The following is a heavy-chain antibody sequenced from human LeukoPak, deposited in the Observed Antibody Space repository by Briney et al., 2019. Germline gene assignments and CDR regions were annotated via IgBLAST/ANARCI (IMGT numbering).Heavy chain of an antibody. CDR3: ARQSGDSSGYFQYYFDY. CDR2: IIPIFGTA. J-gene: IGHJ4*02. D-gene: IGHD3-22*01. Sequence: GSSVKVSGKASGGTFSSYAISWVRQAPGQGLEWMGGIIPIFGTANYAQKFQGRVTITTDESTSTAYMELSSLRSEDTAVYYCARQSGDSSGYFQYYFDYWGQGTLVTVSS. V-gene: IGHV1-69*05. CDR1: GGTFSSYA.